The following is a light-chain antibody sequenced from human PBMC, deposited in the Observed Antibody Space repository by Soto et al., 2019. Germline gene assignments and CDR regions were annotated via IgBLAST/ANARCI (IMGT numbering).Light chain of an antibody. CDR2: RAS. J-gene: IGKJ4*01. CDR1: QSISSW. Sequence: DIHMTQSPSTLSASVGDRVTITCRASQSISSWLAWYQQKPGKAPKLLIYRASSLQSRVPSRFSGSGSGTEFTLTISSRQPDDCATYYCQQYYSYSLTFGGGTKVEIQ. CDR3: QQYYSYSLT. V-gene: IGKV1-5*03.